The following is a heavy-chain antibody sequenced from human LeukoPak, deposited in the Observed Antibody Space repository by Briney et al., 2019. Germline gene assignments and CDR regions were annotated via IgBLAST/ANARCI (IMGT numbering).Heavy chain of an antibody. CDR2: ISYDGSNK. Sequence: GGSLRLSCAASGFTFSSYAMHWVRQAPGKGLEGVAVISYDGSNKYYADSVKGRFTISRDNSKNTLYLQMNSLRAEDTAVYYCARERDIVVVPALDYWGQGTLVTVSS. V-gene: IGHV3-30-3*01. CDR3: ARERDIVVVPALDY. J-gene: IGHJ4*02. CDR1: GFTFSSYA. D-gene: IGHD2-2*01.